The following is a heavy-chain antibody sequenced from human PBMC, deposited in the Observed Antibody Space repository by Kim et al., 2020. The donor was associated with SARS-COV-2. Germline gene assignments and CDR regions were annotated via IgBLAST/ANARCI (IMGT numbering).Heavy chain of an antibody. Sequence: ADSVKVRFTISRDNSKSTLYLQMNSLRAEDTAVYYCARARGGNYYYGMDVWGQGTTVTVSS. V-gene: IGHV3-30*01. D-gene: IGHD2-15*01. J-gene: IGHJ6*02. CDR3: ARARGGNYYYGMDV.